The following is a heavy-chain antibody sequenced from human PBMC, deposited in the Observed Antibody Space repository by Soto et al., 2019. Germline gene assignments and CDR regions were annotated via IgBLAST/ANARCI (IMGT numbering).Heavy chain of an antibody. CDR2: MNPNSGNT. J-gene: IGHJ4*02. CDR1: GYTFTSYD. D-gene: IGHD3-10*01. CDR3: ARAGMVRGVIMMEPIDY. Sequence: QVQLVQSGAEVKKPGASVKVSCKASGYTFTSYDINWVRQATGQGLEWMGWMNPNSGNTGYAQKFQGRVTMTRNTSISTAYMELSSLRSEDTAVYYCARAGMVRGVIMMEPIDYWGQGTLVTVSS. V-gene: IGHV1-8*01.